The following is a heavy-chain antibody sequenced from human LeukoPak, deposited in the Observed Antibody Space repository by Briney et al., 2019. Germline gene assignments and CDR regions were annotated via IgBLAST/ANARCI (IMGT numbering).Heavy chain of an antibody. CDR1: GGSISSSSYY. V-gene: IGHV4-39*01. D-gene: IGHD2-15*01. CDR3: AVVAASDYYYGMDV. CDR2: IYYSGST. J-gene: IGHJ6*02. Sequence: PSETLSLTCTVSGGSISSSSYYWGWIRQPPGKGLEWIGSIYYSGSTYYNPPLKSRVTISVDTSKNQFSLKLSSVTAADTAVYYCAVVAASDYYYGMDVWGQGTTVTVSS.